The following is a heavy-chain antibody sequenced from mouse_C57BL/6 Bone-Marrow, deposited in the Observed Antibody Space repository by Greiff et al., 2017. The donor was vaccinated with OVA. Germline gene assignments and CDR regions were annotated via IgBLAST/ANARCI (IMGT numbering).Heavy chain of an antibody. V-gene: IGHV3-6*01. Sequence: EVQRVESGPGLVKPSQSLSLTCSVTGYSITSGYYWNWIRQFPGNKLEWMGYISYDGSNNYNPSLKNRISITRDTSKNQFFLKLNSVTTEDTATYYCARDDDGYYGWYFDVWGTGTTVTVSS. CDR3: ARDDDGYYGWYFDV. D-gene: IGHD2-3*01. J-gene: IGHJ1*03. CDR1: GYSITSGYY. CDR2: ISYDGSN.